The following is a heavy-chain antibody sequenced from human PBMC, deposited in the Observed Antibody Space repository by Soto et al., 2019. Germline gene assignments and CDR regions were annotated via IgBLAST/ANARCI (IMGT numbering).Heavy chain of an antibody. D-gene: IGHD3-10*01. Sequence: PGGSLRLSCAASGFTFSNAWMNWVRQAPGKGLEWVGRIKSKTDGGTTDYAAPVKGRFTISRDDSKNTLYLQMNSLKTEDTAVYYCTTDEITMVREPYYYYGMDVWGQGTTVTVSS. CDR3: TTDEITMVREPYYYYGMDV. CDR1: GFTFSNAW. J-gene: IGHJ6*02. CDR2: IKSKTDGGTT. V-gene: IGHV3-15*07.